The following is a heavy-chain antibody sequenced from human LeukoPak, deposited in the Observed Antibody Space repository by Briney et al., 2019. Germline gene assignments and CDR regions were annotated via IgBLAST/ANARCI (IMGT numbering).Heavy chain of an antibody. V-gene: IGHV4-38-2*02. CDR3: ARDEGDYTYDY. D-gene: IGHD4-17*01. CDR1: GYSISSGYY. CDR2: IYHSGST. Sequence: SETLSLTCTVSGYSISSGYYWGWIRQPPGKGLEWIGSIYHSGSTYYNPSLKSRVTISVDTSKNQFSLKLSSVTAADTAVYYCARDEGDYTYDYWGQGTLVTVSS. J-gene: IGHJ4*02.